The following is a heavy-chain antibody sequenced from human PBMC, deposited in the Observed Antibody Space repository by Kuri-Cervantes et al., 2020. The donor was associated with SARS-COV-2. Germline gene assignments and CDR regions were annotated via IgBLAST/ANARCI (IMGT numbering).Heavy chain of an antibody. V-gene: IGHV3-23*01. CDR1: GFTFSSYA. CDR3: AKKFESSGIAAAGTEMYFDY. CDR2: ISGSGGST. D-gene: IGHD6-13*01. J-gene: IGHJ4*02. Sequence: GESLKISCAASGFTFSSYAMSRVRQAPGKGLEWVSAISGSGGSTYYADSVKGRFTISRDNSKKTLYLQMNSLRAEETAVYYCAKKFESSGIAAAGTEMYFDYWGQGTLVTVSS.